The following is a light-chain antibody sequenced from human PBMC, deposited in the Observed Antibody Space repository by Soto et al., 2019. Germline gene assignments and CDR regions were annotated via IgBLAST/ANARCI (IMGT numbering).Light chain of an antibody. J-gene: IGLJ1*01. V-gene: IGLV1-40*01. Sequence: QSVLTQPPSVSGAPGQRVTISCTGSSSNIGAGYYVHWYQQLPGTAPKLLIYVDSNRPSGVPDRFSGSKSGTSASLAITGLLAEDEADYYCQSYDSSLSGSYVFGTGTKVTVL. CDR1: SSNIGAGYY. CDR2: VDS. CDR3: QSYDSSLSGSYV.